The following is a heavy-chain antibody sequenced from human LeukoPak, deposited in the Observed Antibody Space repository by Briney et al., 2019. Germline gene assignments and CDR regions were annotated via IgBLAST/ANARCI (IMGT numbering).Heavy chain of an antibody. D-gene: IGHD3-10*02. Sequence: GGSLRLSCAASGFTFSSYEMNWVRQAPGKGLEWVSYISSSGSTIYYADSVKGRFTISRDNAKSSLYLQMNSLRAEDTAVYYCASDVRGPHFDCWGQGTLVTVSS. J-gene: IGHJ4*02. CDR2: ISSSGSTI. CDR3: ASDVRGPHFDC. CDR1: GFTFSSYE. V-gene: IGHV3-48*03.